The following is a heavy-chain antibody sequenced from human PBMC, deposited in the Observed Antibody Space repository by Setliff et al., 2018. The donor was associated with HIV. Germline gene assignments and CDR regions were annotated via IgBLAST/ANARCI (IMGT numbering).Heavy chain of an antibody. D-gene: IGHD1-1*01. CDR2: IYYSYSSGST. J-gene: IGHJ5*02. V-gene: IGHV4-39*07. CDR3: ARSNLEPTSRLFDP. Sequence: SETLSLTCTVSAGSISSSNYYWGWIRQPPGKGLEWIGSIYYSYSSGSTYYNPAFESRLIISLDMSNNRFSLNLASVTAADTAVYYCARSNLEPTSRLFDPWGPGTLVTVSS. CDR1: AGSISSSNYY.